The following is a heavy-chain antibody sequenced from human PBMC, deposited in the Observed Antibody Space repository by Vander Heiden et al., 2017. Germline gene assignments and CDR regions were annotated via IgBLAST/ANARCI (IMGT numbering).Heavy chain of an antibody. CDR3: ARRAVYYDILTGYYKGKNYFDY. CDR1: GGSFSGYY. V-gene: IGHV4-34*01. Sequence: QVQLQQWGAGLLKPSETLSLPCAVYGGSFSGYYWSWIRQPPGKGLEWIGEINHSGSTNYNPSLKSRVTISVDTSKNQFSLKLSSVTAADTAVYYCARRAVYYDILTGYYKGKNYFDYWGQGTLVTVSS. CDR2: INHSGST. D-gene: IGHD3-9*01. J-gene: IGHJ4*02.